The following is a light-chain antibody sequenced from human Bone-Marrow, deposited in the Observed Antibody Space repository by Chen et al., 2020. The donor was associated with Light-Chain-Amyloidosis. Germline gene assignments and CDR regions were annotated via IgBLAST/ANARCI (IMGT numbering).Light chain of an antibody. Sequence: SYELTQPPSVSVSPGQTARITCSGDDLPTKYAYWYQQKPGQAPVLVIHRDTERPSGITERFSGPSAATTATSTISRVQAEDDAAYHCQSANSSGTYEVIFGGGTKLTVL. V-gene: IGLV3-25*03. CDR3: QSANSSGTYEVI. CDR1: DLPTKY. CDR2: RDT. J-gene: IGLJ2*01.